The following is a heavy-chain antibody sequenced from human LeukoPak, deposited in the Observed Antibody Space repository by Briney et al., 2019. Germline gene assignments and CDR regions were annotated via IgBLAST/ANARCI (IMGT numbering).Heavy chain of an antibody. D-gene: IGHD3-10*01. CDR3: ARYQYGSGSPYNWFDP. V-gene: IGHV3-11*01. CDR2: ISGSGNTI. CDR1: GFTFSDYY. J-gene: IGHJ5*02. Sequence: PGGSLRLSCAASGFTFSDYYMTWIRQAPGKGLEWVSYISGSGNTIYYADSVKGRFTISRDNTKNSLYLQMNSLRAEDTAVYYCARYQYGSGSPYNWFDPWGLGTLVTVSS.